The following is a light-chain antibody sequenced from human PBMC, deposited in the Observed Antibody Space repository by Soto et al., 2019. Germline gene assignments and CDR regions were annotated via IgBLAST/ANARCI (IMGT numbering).Light chain of an antibody. CDR1: SGHSSYA. J-gene: IGLJ2*01. Sequence: QPVLTQSPSASASLGASVKLTCTLSSGHSSYAIAWHQQQPEKGPRYLMKLNSDGSHSKGDGIPDRFSGSSSGAERYLTISILQSEDEADYYCQTRGYGTVVFGGGTKLTVL. CDR2: LNSDGSH. V-gene: IGLV4-69*01. CDR3: QTRGYGTVV.